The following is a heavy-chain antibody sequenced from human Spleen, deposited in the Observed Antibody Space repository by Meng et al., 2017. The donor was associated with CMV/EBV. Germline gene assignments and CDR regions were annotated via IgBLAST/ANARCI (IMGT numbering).Heavy chain of an antibody. V-gene: IGHV3-33*06. CDR1: GFTFSYYG. J-gene: IGHJ6*02. Sequence: GESLKISCAASGFTFSYYGMHWVRQAPGKGLEWVAAIWSDGSNQYYGDSVKGRFTISRDNSKNTLFLQMNSRRVEDTAVYYCAKLPRDGDHPAMDVWGQGTTVTVSS. CDR3: AKLPRDGDHPAMDV. CDR2: IWSDGSNQ. D-gene: IGHD4-17*01.